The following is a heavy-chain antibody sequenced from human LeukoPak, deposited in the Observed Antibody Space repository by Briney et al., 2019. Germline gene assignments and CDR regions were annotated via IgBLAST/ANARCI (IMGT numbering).Heavy chain of an antibody. Sequence: GGSLRLSCVASGFNFSDYYMSWIRLTPGKGLEWVSYISSRSITIYYVDPVKGRFTISRDDAKNSLYLQMNSLRVEDAAVYYCARVRYDSGWYDYWGQGALVTVSS. CDR2: ISSRSITI. CDR3: ARVRYDSGWYDY. CDR1: GFNFSDYY. V-gene: IGHV3-11*04. D-gene: IGHD6-19*01. J-gene: IGHJ4*02.